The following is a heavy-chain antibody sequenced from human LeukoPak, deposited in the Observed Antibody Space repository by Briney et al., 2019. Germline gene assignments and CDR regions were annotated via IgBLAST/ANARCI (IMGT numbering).Heavy chain of an antibody. Sequence: GGSLRLSCAASGFTFSSYAMSWVRQAPGKGLEWVSAISSSGGTTYYADSVKGRFTISRDNSKNSLYLQMNSLRAEDTAVYYCARDEGVWSGSDHWGPGTLVTVSS. V-gene: IGHV3-23*01. CDR2: ISSSGGTT. CDR3: ARDEGVWSGSDH. J-gene: IGHJ4*02. D-gene: IGHD3-3*01. CDR1: GFTFSSYA.